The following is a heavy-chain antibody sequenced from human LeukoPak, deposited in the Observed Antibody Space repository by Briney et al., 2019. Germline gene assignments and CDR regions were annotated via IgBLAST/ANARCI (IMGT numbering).Heavy chain of an antibody. Sequence: PSETLSLTCTVSGGSISSYYWSWIRQPPGKGLEWIGYIYYSGTTNYNPSLKSRVTISVDTSKNQFSLKLTSVTAADTAVYYCARHWDSSSWYYDYWGQGTLVTVSS. CDR2: IYYSGTT. J-gene: IGHJ4*02. CDR1: GGSISSYY. V-gene: IGHV4-59*08. CDR3: ARHWDSSSWYYDY. D-gene: IGHD6-13*01.